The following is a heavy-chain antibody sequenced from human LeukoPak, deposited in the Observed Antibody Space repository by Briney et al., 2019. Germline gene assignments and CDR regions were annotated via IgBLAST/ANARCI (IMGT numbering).Heavy chain of an antibody. CDR3: ARHPYYDTSAYYVY. V-gene: IGHV1-18*01. J-gene: IGHJ4*02. D-gene: IGHD3-22*01. CDR1: GYTFTSYS. Sequence: ASVKVSCKASGYTFTSYSISWVRQAPGQGPEWMGWISTYNGKTNYAQKFQGRVIMIIDTSTKTAYMELSSLRSDDSAFYYCARHPYYDTSAYYVYWGQGTLVTVSS. CDR2: ISTYNGKT.